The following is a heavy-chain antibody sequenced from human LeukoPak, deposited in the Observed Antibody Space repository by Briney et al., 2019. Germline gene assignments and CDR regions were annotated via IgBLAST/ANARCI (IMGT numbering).Heavy chain of an antibody. J-gene: IGHJ4*02. CDR2: IIPIFGTA. CDR3: ARGDYYDSSGYCWPCFDY. Sequence: GASVKVSCKASGGTFSSYAISWVRQAPGQGLEWMGRIIPIFGTANYAQKFQGRVTITTDESTSTAYMELSSLRSEDTAVYYCARGDYYDSSGYCWPCFDYWGQGTLVTVSS. D-gene: IGHD3-22*01. V-gene: IGHV1-69*05. CDR1: GGTFSSYA.